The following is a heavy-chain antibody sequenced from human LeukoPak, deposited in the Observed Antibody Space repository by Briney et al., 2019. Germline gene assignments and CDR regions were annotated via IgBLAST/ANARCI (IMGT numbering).Heavy chain of an antibody. CDR2: INSDGSST. J-gene: IGHJ4*02. V-gene: IGHV3-74*01. CDR3: ARPQRIAAAGTIDY. Sequence: PGGSLRLSCAASGFTFSSYWMYWVRQAPGKGLVWVSRINSDGSSTSYADSVKGRFTISRDNAKNTLYLQMNSLRAEDTAVYYCARPQRIAAAGTIDYWGQGTLVTVSS. D-gene: IGHD6-13*01. CDR1: GFTFSSYW.